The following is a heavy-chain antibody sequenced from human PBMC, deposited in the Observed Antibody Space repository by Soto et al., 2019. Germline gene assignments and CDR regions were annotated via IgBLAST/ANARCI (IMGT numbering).Heavy chain of an antibody. Sequence: GGSLRLSCAASGFTVSSNCMSWVRQAPGKGLEWVSVIYSGGSTYYADSVKGRFTISRDNSKNTLYLQMNSLRAEDTAVYYCASHYSGWYHPYFDYWGQGTLVTVSS. CDR2: IYSGGST. V-gene: IGHV3-66*04. CDR1: GFTVSSNC. J-gene: IGHJ4*02. D-gene: IGHD6-19*01. CDR3: ASHYSGWYHPYFDY.